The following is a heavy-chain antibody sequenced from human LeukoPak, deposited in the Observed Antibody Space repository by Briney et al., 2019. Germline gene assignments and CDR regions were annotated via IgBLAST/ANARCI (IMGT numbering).Heavy chain of an antibody. D-gene: IGHD1-26*01. J-gene: IGHJ4*02. Sequence: ASVKVSCKASGYTFTGYYMHWVRQAPGQGLEWMGWISAYNGNTNYAQKLQGRVTMTTETSTNTAYMELRSLRSDDTAVYYCARGATTDYWGQGTLVTVSS. CDR3: ARGATTDY. V-gene: IGHV1-18*04. CDR2: ISAYNGNT. CDR1: GYTFTGYY.